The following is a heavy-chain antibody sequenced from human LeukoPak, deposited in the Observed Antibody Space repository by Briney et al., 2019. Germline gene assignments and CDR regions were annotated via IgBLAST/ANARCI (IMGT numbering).Heavy chain of an antibody. Sequence: ASVKVSCKASGYTFTGYYMHWVRQAPGQGLEWMGIINPSTGSTTYAQKFQDRVTMTRDTSTSTVYMELSSLRSEDTAVYYCAREPAAGYNWFDPWGQGTLVTVSS. J-gene: IGHJ5*02. D-gene: IGHD6-25*01. CDR1: GYTFTGYY. CDR3: AREPAAGYNWFDP. V-gene: IGHV1-46*01. CDR2: INPSTGST.